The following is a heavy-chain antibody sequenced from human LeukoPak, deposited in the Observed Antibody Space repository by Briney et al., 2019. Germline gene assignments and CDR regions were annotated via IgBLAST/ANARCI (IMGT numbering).Heavy chain of an antibody. Sequence: GGSLRLSCAASGFTFSSYSMNWVRQAPGKGLEWVSSLSSSSSYIDYADSVKGRFTISRDNAKNSLYLQMNGLRAEDTAVYYCARAGRAYSSSWYWFDPWGQGTLVTVSS. J-gene: IGHJ5*02. D-gene: IGHD6-13*01. V-gene: IGHV3-21*01. CDR1: GFTFSSYS. CDR2: LSSSSSYI. CDR3: ARAGRAYSSSWYWFDP.